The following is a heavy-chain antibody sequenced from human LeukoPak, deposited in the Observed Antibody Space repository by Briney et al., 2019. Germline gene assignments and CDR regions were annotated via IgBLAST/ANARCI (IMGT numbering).Heavy chain of an antibody. Sequence: GGSQRLACAASAFTFSNYWMHWVRQAPGKGLVWVSRINRDGSSTSYADPVKSRFTISRDNAKNTLYLEMNSLTAEDTAVYHCVRDIYGPEYWGQGTLVTVSS. V-gene: IGHV3-74*01. CDR1: AFTFSNYW. CDR3: VRDIYGPEY. J-gene: IGHJ4*02. D-gene: IGHD2-2*02. CDR2: INRDGSST.